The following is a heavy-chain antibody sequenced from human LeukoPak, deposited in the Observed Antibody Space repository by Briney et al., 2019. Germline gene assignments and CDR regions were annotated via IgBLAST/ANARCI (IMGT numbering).Heavy chain of an antibody. D-gene: IGHD6-19*01. V-gene: IGHV4-59*08. J-gene: IGHJ4*02. CDR2: IYYSGST. CDR1: GGSISSYY. Sequence: SETLSLTCTVSGGSISSYYWSWIRQPPGKGLEWIGYIYYSGSTNYNPSLKSRVTISVDTSKNQFSPKLSSVTAAATAVYYCARHSAVADPFDYWGQGTLVTVSS. CDR3: ARHSAVADPFDY.